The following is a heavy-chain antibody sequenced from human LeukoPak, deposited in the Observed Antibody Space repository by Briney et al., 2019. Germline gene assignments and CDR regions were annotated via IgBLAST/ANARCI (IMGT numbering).Heavy chain of an antibody. CDR3: ARDGASAGHFDY. CDR1: GFTFSNYD. CDR2: FHTAGDT. D-gene: IGHD1-26*01. J-gene: IGHJ4*02. Sequence: GGSLRLSCAASGFTFSNYDMHWVRQATGKGLEWVSAFHTAGDTHYSGSVKGRFATSRENAKNSFYLQMNSLRAEDTAVYYCARDGASAGHFDYWGQGTLVTVSS. V-gene: IGHV3-13*01.